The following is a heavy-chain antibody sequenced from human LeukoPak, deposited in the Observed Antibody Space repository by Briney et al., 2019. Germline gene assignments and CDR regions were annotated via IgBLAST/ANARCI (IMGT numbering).Heavy chain of an antibody. D-gene: IGHD3-9*01. CDR1: GGSISSYY. J-gene: IGHJ4*02. CDR2: IYYSGST. Sequence: SETLSLTCTVSGGSISSYYWSWIRQPPGEGLEWIGYIYYSGSTNYNPSLKSRVTISVDTSKNQFSLKLSSVTAADTAVYYCARVGILTGLDYWGQGTLVTVSS. CDR3: ARVGILTGLDY. V-gene: IGHV4-59*01.